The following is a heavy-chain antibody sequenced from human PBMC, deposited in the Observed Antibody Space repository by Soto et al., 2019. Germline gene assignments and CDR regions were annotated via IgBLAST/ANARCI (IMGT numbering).Heavy chain of an antibody. CDR1: GGTISGYY. J-gene: IGHJ5*02. D-gene: IGHD3-3*01. V-gene: IGHV4-4*07. CDR3: ARGQRFADWFDP. CDR2: IYSSGNT. Sequence: SETLSLTCSVSGGTISGYYWTWIRQPAGKGLEWIGRIYSSGNTKYNPSLQSRVTMSLDTSNNQFSLRLTSVTAADTAVYYCARGQRFADWFDPWGQGTFVTVSS.